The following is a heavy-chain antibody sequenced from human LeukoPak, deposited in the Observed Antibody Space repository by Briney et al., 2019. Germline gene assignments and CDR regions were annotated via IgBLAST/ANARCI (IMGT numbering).Heavy chain of an antibody. CDR3: ARGGGYSYGTDYFDY. Sequence: SETLSLTCTVSGGSISSSSYYWGWIRQPPGKGLEWIGEINHSGSTNYNPSLKSRVTISVDTSKNQFSLKLSSVTAADTAVYYCARGGGYSYGTDYFDYWGQGTLVTVSS. D-gene: IGHD5-18*01. J-gene: IGHJ4*02. CDR1: GGSISSSSYY. V-gene: IGHV4-39*07. CDR2: INHSGST.